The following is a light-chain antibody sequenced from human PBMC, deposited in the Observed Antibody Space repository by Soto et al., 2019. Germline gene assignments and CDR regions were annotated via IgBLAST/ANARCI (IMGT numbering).Light chain of an antibody. J-gene: IGLJ2*01. CDR1: SSNIGSNA. Sequence: VLTQPPSASGTPGQRVTISCSGSSSNIGSNAVYWYQQLPGTAPTLLIYSNNQRPSGVPDRFSGSKSGTSASLAISGLQSEDEADYYCAAWDVSLNDVVFGGGTKLTVL. CDR2: SNN. CDR3: AAWDVSLNDVV. V-gene: IGLV1-44*01.